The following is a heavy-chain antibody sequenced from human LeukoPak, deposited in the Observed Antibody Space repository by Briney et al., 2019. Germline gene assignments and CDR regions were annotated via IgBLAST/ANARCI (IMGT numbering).Heavy chain of an antibody. J-gene: IGHJ5*02. CDR3: ARLGGQVPWFDP. V-gene: IGHV4-39*01. CDR1: GGSISSSSYY. D-gene: IGHD3-16*01. Sequence: SETLSLTCTVSGGSISSSSYYWGWIRQPPGKGLEWIGSIYYSGSTYYNPSLKGRVTISVDTSKNQFSLKLSSVTAADTAVYYCARLGGQVPWFDPWGQGTLVTVSS. CDR2: IYYSGST.